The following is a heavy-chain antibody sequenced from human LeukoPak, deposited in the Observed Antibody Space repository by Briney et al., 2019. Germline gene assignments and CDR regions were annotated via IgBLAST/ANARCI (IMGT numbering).Heavy chain of an antibody. V-gene: IGHV3-7*01. J-gene: IGHJ5*02. Sequence: GGSLRLSCAASGFTFSDYYMSWVRQAPGKGLEWVANIKEDGSEKYYVDSVKGRFTISRDNAKNSLYLQMNSLRAEDTAVYYCARPTRTRRDGYNPVGFDPWGQGTLVTVSS. CDR1: GFTFSDYY. CDR2: IKEDGSEK. D-gene: IGHD5-24*01. CDR3: ARPTRTRRDGYNPVGFDP.